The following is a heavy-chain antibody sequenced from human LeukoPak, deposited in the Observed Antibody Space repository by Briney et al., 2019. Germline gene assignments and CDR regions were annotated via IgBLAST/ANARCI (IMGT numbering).Heavy chain of an antibody. CDR2: INHSGGT. CDR3: ARHFGSGDSSGPFDY. J-gene: IGHJ4*02. CDR1: GGSFSGYY. Sequence: SETLSLTCAVYGGSFSGYYWSWIRQPPGKGLEWIGEINHSGGTNYNPSLKSRVTISVDTSKNQFSLKLSSVTAADTAVYYCARHFGSGDSSGPFDYWGQGTLVTVSS. D-gene: IGHD3-22*01. V-gene: IGHV4-34*01.